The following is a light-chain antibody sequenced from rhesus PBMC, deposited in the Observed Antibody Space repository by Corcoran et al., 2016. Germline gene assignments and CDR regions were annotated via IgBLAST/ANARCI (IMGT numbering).Light chain of an antibody. V-gene: IGKV1-21*01. CDR3: QQYNTIPYS. Sequence: DIQMTQSPSSLSASVGDRVTITCRASQGISRWLAWYQQKPGKAPKLLIYKESSLQSGVPSRFSGSGAGTDFTLTNSSLKSEDFATYYWQQYNTIPYSFGQGTKVEIK. CDR1: QGISRW. CDR2: KES. J-gene: IGKJ2*01.